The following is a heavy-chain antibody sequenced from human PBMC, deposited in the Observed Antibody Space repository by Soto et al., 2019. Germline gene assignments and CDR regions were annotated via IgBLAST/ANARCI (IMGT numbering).Heavy chain of an antibody. D-gene: IGHD2-15*01. V-gene: IGHV1-69*12. CDR3: ARRYCSGDSCYYYGMDV. CDR1: GGTFSSYA. CDR2: IIPTFGTA. Sequence: QVQLVQSGAEVKKPGSSVKVSCKASGGTFSSYAISWVRQAPGQGLEWMGGIIPTFGTANYAQKFQGRVTITADESTSTAYMELSSLRSEDTAVYYCARRYCSGDSCYYYGMDVWGQGTTVTVSS. J-gene: IGHJ6*02.